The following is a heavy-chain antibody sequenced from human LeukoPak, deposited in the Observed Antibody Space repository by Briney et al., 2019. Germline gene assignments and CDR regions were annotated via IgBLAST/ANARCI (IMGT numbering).Heavy chain of an antibody. CDR1: GGSFSGYY. J-gene: IGHJ5*02. Sequence: SETLSLTCAVYGGSFSGYYWSWIRQPPGKGLKWIGEINHSGSTNYNPSLKSRVTISVDTSKNQFSLKLSSVTAADTAVYYCAREGWLSQYNWFDPWGQGTLVTVSS. V-gene: IGHV4-34*01. CDR2: INHSGST. CDR3: AREGWLSQYNWFDP. D-gene: IGHD3-22*01.